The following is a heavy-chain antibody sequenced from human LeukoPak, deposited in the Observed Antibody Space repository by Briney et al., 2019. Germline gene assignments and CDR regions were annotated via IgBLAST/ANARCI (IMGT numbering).Heavy chain of an antibody. CDR3: AKVSDRDSSGYYWGFEY. J-gene: IGHJ4*02. D-gene: IGHD3-22*01. V-gene: IGHV4-59*08. CDR2: VYYSGST. Sequence: SETLSLTCTVSGXSISGYYWSWIRQPPGKGLEFIAYVYYSGSTNYNPSLKSRVTISVDTSRNQFSLKLTSVTAADTAVYYCAKVSDRDSSGYYWGFEYWGQGTLVTVSS. CDR1: GXSISGYY.